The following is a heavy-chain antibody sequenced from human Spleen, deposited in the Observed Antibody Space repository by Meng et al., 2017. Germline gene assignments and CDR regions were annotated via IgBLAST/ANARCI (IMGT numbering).Heavy chain of an antibody. V-gene: IGHV3-7*03. Sequence: GESLKISCAASGFIFSNYWMTWVRQAPGKGQEWVASIKEDGSQTYYVDSVKGRFAISRDNAKNSLFLQMNSLRGEDTAIYYCAKDSGTYAPGYWGQGTLVTVSS. D-gene: IGHD1-26*01. CDR1: GFIFSNYW. CDR2: IKEDGSQT. CDR3: AKDSGTYAPGY. J-gene: IGHJ4*02.